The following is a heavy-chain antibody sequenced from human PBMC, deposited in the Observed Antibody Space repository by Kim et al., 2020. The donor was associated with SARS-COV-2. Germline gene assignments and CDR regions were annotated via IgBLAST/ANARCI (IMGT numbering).Heavy chain of an antibody. Sequence: ASVKVSCKASGYTFTSYYMHWVRQAPGQGLEWMGIINPSGGSTSYAQKFQGRVTMTRDTSTSTVYMELSSLRSEDTAVYYCARKDATKEYGGNVLFDYWGQGTLVTVSS. D-gene: IGHD2-15*01. CDR1: GYTFTSYY. CDR2: INPSGGST. J-gene: IGHJ4*02. V-gene: IGHV1-46*01. CDR3: ARKDATKEYGGNVLFDY.